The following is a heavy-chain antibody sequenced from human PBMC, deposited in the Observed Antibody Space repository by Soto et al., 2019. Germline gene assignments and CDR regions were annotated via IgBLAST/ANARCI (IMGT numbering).Heavy chain of an antibody. D-gene: IGHD3-10*01. J-gene: IGHJ4*02. CDR3: AKVSRFPGGLRSLF. V-gene: IGHV3-23*01. CDR1: GFTFSTYA. Sequence: EVQLLESGGTLVQPGGSLRLSCAASGFTFSTYAMNWVRQAPGKGLEWVSYISGSSGGSTYYADSVKGRYTTSRDNSKNTSILQINSLRVEDTAVYYGAKVSRFPGGLRSLFWGQGSVVTVSS. CDR2: ISGSSGGST.